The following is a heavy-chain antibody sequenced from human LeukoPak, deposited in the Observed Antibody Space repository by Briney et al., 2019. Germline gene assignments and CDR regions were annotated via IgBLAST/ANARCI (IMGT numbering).Heavy chain of an antibody. D-gene: IGHD3-3*01. CDR3: ARDSEIFGVVTPTFDY. CDR1: GGIFSSYA. CDR2: IIPIFGTA. V-gene: IGHV1-69*05. Sequence: SVKISCKAAGGIFSSYAISWVRQAPGQGLEWMGRIIPIFGTANYAQKFQGRVTITTDESTSTAYMELSSLRSEDTAVYYCARDSEIFGVVTPTFDYWGQGTLVTVSS. J-gene: IGHJ4*02.